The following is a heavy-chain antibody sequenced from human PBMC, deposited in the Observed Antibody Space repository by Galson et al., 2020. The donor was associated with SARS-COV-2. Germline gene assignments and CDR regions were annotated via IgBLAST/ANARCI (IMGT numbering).Heavy chain of an antibody. CDR2: IYYSGST. CDR1: GGSISSSSYY. CDR3: ARVKAADITIFGVVIMGGDFDY. V-gene: IGHV4-39*07. Sequence: SETLSLTCTVSGGSISSSSYYWGWIRQPPGKGLEWIGRIYYSGSTYYNPSLKSRVTISVDTSKNKFSLKLSSVTAADTAVYYCARVKAADITIFGVVIMGGDFDYWGQGTLVTVSS. D-gene: IGHD3-3*01. J-gene: IGHJ4*02.